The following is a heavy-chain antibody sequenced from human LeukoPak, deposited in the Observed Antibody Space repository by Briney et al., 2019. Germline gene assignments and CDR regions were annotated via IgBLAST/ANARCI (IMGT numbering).Heavy chain of an antibody. J-gene: IGHJ4*02. D-gene: IGHD1-7*01. Sequence: ASVKVSCKASGYTFTGYYMHWVRQAPGQGLEWMGWINPNSGGTNYAQKFQDRVTMTRDTSISTAYMELSRLRSDDTAVYYCARFLTGTTRGGGDYWGQGTLVTVSS. CDR2: INPNSGGT. CDR1: GYTFTGYY. V-gene: IGHV1-2*02. CDR3: ARFLTGTTRGGGDY.